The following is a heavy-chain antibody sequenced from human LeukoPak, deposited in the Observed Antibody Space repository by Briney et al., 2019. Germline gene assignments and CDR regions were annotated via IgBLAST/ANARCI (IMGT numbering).Heavy chain of an antibody. CDR3: AKVSLGY. Sequence: PGGSLRLSRAASGFTFSPYAMNWVRQGPGKGLEWVSGISGSGGSTYYADSVKGRFTISRDNSKHTLYLQMNSLRAEDTAVYYCAKVSLGYWGQGTLVTVSS. CDR2: ISGSGGST. CDR1: GFTFSPYA. J-gene: IGHJ4*02. V-gene: IGHV3-23*01.